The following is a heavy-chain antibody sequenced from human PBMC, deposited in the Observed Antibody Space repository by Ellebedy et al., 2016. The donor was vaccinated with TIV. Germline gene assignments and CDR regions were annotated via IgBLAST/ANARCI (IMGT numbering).Heavy chain of an antibody. J-gene: IGHJ4*02. CDR3: ARVRGVIVFDY. CDR2: IDPDSGGT. CDR1: GYAFNTYY. D-gene: IGHD3-10*01. V-gene: IGHV1-2*04. Sequence: ASVKVSCKASGYAFNTYYIHWVRQAPGQGLEWLGWIDPDSGGTKYAQNFQGWVTMTRDTSVSTAYLELSRLRSGDTALYYCARVRGVIVFDYWGQGTLVTVSS.